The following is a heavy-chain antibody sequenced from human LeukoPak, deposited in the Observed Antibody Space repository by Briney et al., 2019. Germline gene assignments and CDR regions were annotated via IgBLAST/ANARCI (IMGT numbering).Heavy chain of an antibody. V-gene: IGHV1-2*02. CDR3: VRDHVAIQWFGEGGFDP. J-gene: IGHJ5*02. CDR2: FNPDTGGT. D-gene: IGHD3-10*01. CDR1: GYIFTDYY. Sequence: ASVKVSCKASGYIFTDYYVHWVRQAPGQGLEWMGWFNPDTGGTNPVQKFQGRVTMTGDTSLRTAYMELSRLTSDDTAVYYCVRDHVAIQWFGEGGFDPWGQGTLVTVSS.